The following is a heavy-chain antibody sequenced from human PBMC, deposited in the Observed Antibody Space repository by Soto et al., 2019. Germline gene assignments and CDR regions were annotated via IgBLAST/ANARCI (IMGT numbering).Heavy chain of an antibody. Sequence: PGESLKISCKGSGYSFTSYWIGWVRQMPGKGLEWMGIIYPGDSDTRYSPSFQGQVTISADKSISTAYLQWSSLKASDTAMYYCARSTIYDFWSGYQNPYYYMDVWGKGTTVTVSS. CDR1: GYSFTSYW. CDR2: IYPGDSDT. V-gene: IGHV5-51*01. D-gene: IGHD3-3*01. CDR3: ARSTIYDFWSGYQNPYYYMDV. J-gene: IGHJ6*03.